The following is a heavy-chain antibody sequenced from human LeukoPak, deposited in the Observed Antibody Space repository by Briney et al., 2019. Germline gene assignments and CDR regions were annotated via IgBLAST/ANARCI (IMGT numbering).Heavy chain of an antibody. CDR2: INPNSGGT. CDR1: GYTFTGYY. CDR3: ARDLSWEYYFDY. J-gene: IGHJ4*02. D-gene: IGHD6-13*01. V-gene: IGHV1-2*02. Sequence: ASVKLSCKASGYTFTGYYMHWVRQAPGQGLGWMGWINPNSGGTNYAQKFQGRVTMTRDTSISTAYMELSRLRSDDTAVYYCARDLSWEYYFDYWGQGTLVTVSS.